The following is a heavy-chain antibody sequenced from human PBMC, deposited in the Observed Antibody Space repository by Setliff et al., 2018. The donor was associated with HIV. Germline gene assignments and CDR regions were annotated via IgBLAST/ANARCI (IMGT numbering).Heavy chain of an antibody. CDR1: GGSISGHY. CDR3: AREAYYYDNPQYYYYYMDV. Sequence: PSETLSLTCTVSGGSISGHYWSWIRQPPGRGLEWIGYIYTSGSTNYNPSLKSRVTISVDTSKNQFSLKLSSLTAADTAVYYCAREAYYYDNPQYYYYYMDVWGKGTTVTVSS. CDR2: IYTSGST. D-gene: IGHD3-22*01. V-gene: IGHV4-4*09. J-gene: IGHJ6*03.